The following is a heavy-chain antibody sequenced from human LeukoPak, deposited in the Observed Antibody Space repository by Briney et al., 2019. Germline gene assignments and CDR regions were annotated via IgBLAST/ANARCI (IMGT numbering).Heavy chain of an antibody. Sequence: GGSLRLSCAVSGFTFSSYAITWVRQAPGKGLQWVSAITGSGDSTYYADSVKGRFTISRDNSKNTLYLLMNSLGAGDTAVYYRAKDLNVATYDYWGQGTLVTVSS. D-gene: IGHD1-26*01. V-gene: IGHV3-23*01. CDR3: AKDLNVATYDY. CDR2: ITGSGDST. CDR1: GFTFSSYA. J-gene: IGHJ4*02.